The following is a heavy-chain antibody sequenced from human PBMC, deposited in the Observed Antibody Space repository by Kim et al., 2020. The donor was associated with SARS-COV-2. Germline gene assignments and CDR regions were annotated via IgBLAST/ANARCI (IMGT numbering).Heavy chain of an antibody. CDR2: IKQDGSEK. CDR3: ARAMDTAIPDAFDI. CDR1: GFTFSSYW. D-gene: IGHD5-18*01. Sequence: GGSLRLSCAASGFTFSSYWMSWVRQAPGKGLEWVANIKQDGSEKYYVDSVKGRFTISRDNAKNSLYLQMNSLRAEDTAVYYCARAMDTAIPDAFDIWGQGTMVTVSS. J-gene: IGHJ3*02. V-gene: IGHV3-7*01.